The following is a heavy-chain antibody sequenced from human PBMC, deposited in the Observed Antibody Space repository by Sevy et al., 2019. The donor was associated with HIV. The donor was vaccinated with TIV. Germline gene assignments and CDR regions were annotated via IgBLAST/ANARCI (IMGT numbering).Heavy chain of an antibody. D-gene: IGHD3-22*01. CDR1: GFTFNSYW. Sequence: GGSLRLSCAASGFTFNSYWMSWVRQAPGKGLEWVGNIKPDGSEKYYVDSVKGRFTISRDNAKNSLYLQMNSLRAGDTAVYYCARGDYYDTSGYYTDAFDIWGQGTRVTV. J-gene: IGHJ3*02. CDR3: ARGDYYDTSGYYTDAFDI. V-gene: IGHV3-7*04. CDR2: IKPDGSEK.